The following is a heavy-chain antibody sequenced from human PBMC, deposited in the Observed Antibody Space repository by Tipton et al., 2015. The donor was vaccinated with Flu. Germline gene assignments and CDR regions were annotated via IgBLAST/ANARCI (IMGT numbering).Heavy chain of an antibody. CDR2: ISRGGAT. D-gene: IGHD4-11*01. Sequence: TLSLTCIVSGDSISSDYYWAWIRQPPGKGLEWIGQISRGGATYYNSSLQSRAAFSVDSSRNRFSLKVRSVTAADTATYYCARRDYSNYVSQPKNWFDLWGQGILVTVSS. CDR1: GDSISSDYY. V-gene: IGHV4-38-2*02. J-gene: IGHJ5*02. CDR3: ARRDYSNYVSQPKNWFDL.